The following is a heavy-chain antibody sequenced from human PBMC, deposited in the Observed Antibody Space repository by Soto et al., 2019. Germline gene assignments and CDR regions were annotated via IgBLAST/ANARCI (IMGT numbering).Heavy chain of an antibody. CDR1: GGSISSSSYY. CDR2: IYYSGST. CDR3: EVAVAGYPSVAFDI. Sequence: SETLSLTCTVSGGSISSSSYYWGWIRHPPGKGLEWIGSIYYSGSTYYNPSLKSRVTISVDTSKNQFSLKLSSVTAADTAVYYCEVAVAGYPSVAFDIWGQGTMVTVSS. V-gene: IGHV4-39*01. J-gene: IGHJ3*02. D-gene: IGHD6-19*01.